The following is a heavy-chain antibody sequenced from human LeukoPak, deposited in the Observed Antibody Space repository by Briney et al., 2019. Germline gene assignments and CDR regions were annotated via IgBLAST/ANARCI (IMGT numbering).Heavy chain of an antibody. V-gene: IGHV4-59*01. J-gene: IGHJ4*01. CDR2: IYYSGSA. CDR1: GGSISSYY. CDR3: ARTGVVATSYFFDY. Sequence: PSETLSLTCTVSGGSISSYYWSWIRQPPGKGLEWIGFIYYSGSANYNPSLRSRVTISVDTSKNQFSLKLTSVTAADTAVYHCARTGVVATSYFFDYWGHGTLVTVSS. D-gene: IGHD5-12*01.